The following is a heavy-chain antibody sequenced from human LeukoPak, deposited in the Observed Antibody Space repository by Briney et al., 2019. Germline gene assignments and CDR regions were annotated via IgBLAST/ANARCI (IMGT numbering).Heavy chain of an antibody. CDR1: GFTFSRYA. CDR3: AKDVNAGSCDYYFDD. CDR2: VSVSGGIT. V-gene: IGHV3-23*01. Sequence: GGSLRLSCAASGFTFSRYALNWARQAPGKGLEWVSTVSVSGGITYYADSVKGRFTISRDNSENTLYLQMNSLRAEDTAVYYCAKDVNAGSCDYYFDDWGQGTLVTVSS. D-gene: IGHD3-10*01. J-gene: IGHJ4*02.